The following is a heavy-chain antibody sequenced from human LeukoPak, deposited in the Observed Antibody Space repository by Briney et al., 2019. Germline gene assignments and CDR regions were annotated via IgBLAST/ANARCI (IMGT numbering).Heavy chain of an antibody. J-gene: IGHJ4*02. D-gene: IGHD3-3*01. V-gene: IGHV1-18*01. Sequence: APVKVSCKPSGYTFTSYGISCVRQAPGQGVEGRGWISAYNGNTNYAQKLQRRVTMTTDTSTSTAYMELRSLRSDDTAVYYCARDDYDFWSGYYPFDYWGEGTLVTVSS. CDR1: GYTFTSYG. CDR3: ARDDYDFWSGYYPFDY. CDR2: ISAYNGNT.